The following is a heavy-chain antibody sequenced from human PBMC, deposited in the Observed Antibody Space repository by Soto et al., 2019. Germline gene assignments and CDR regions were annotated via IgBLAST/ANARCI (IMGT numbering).Heavy chain of an antibody. Sequence: SETLSLTCAVYGGSFIGYYWILIRHPPVKGLEWIVEINHSGSTNYNPSLKSRVTISVDTSKNQFSLKLSSVTAADTAVYYCARVGIAARPDAFDIWGQGTMVTVSS. D-gene: IGHD6-6*01. CDR3: ARVGIAARPDAFDI. J-gene: IGHJ3*02. CDR1: GGSFIGYY. V-gene: IGHV4-34*01. CDR2: INHSGST.